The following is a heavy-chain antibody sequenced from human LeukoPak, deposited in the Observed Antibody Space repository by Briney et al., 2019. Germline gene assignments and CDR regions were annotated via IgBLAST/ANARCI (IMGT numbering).Heavy chain of an antibody. CDR1: GYTFTSYD. CDR2: MNPNSGNT. V-gene: IGHV1-8*03. J-gene: IGHJ4*02. D-gene: IGHD3-22*01. Sequence: ASVKVSCKASGYTFTSYDINWVRQATGQGLEWMGWMNPNSGNTGYAQKFQGRVTITRNTSISTAYMELSSLRSEDTAVYYCASALDSSASNVGFWGQGTLVTVSS. CDR3: ASALDSSASNVGF.